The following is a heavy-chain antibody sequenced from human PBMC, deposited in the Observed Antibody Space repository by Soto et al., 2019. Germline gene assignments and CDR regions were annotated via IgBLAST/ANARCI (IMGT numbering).Heavy chain of an antibody. D-gene: IGHD4-4*01. Sequence: QVQLVESGGGVVQPGRSLRLSCAASGFTFSSYAMHWVRQAPGKGLEWVAVISYDGSNKYYADYVKGRFTISSDNSKNTVSLRMNSLRAEDTGVYYCASPLWGDDYNWGCFDLWGRGTLVTVSS. V-gene: IGHV3-30-3*01. CDR1: GFTFSSYA. J-gene: IGHJ2*01. CDR3: ASPLWGDDYNWGCFDL. CDR2: ISYDGSNK.